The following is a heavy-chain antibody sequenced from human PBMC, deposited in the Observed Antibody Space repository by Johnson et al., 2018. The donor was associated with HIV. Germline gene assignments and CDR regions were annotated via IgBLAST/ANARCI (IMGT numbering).Heavy chain of an antibody. D-gene: IGHD2/OR15-2a*01. Sequence: VQLVESGGGVVQPGRSLRLSCAASGFTFTNAWMSWVRQAPGKGLEWVGRIKSKTDGGTIDYAAPVKGRFTISRDNSKNTLYLQMNSLRAEDTAVYYCARAYIYGAVDIWGQGTMVTVSS. CDR2: IKSKTDGGTI. CDR1: GFTFTNAW. V-gene: IGHV3-15*01. J-gene: IGHJ3*02. CDR3: ARAYIYGAVDI.